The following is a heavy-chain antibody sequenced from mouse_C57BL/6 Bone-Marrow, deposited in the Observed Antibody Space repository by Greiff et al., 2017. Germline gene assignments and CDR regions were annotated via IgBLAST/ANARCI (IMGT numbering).Heavy chain of an antibody. CDR3: ARAGGFDY. Sequence: QVQLQQSGPELVKPGASVKISCKASGYAFSSSWMNWVKQRPGKGLEWIGRINPGAGASNYNGKFKGKATLTAAKSSCTAYMQLHSLTSEDSAVYFCARAGGFDYWGQGTPVTVSA. CDR1: GYAFSSSW. V-gene: IGHV1-82*01. CDR2: INPGAGAS. J-gene: IGHJ3*01.